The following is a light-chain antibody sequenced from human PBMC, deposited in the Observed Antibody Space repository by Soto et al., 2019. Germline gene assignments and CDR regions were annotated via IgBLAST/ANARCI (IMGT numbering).Light chain of an antibody. CDR1: QSISSW. J-gene: IGKJ2*01. CDR2: DAS. V-gene: IGKV1-5*01. Sequence: DIQMTQSPSTMYASVGDRVTITCRASQSISSWLAWYQQKPGKAPKLLIYDASSLESGVPSRFSGSGSGTEFTLTISNLQPDDFATYYCQQYNSYSFGQGTKLEIK. CDR3: QQYNSYS.